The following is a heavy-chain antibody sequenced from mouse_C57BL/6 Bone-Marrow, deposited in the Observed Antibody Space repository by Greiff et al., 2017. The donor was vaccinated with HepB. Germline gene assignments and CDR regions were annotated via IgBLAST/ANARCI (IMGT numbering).Heavy chain of an antibody. Sequence: QVQLQQPGAELVMPGASVKLSCKASGYTFTSYWMHWVKQRPGQGLEWIGEIDPSDSYTNYNQKFKGKSTLTVDKSSSTAYMQLSSLTSEDSAVYYCARTAQVRYYAMDYWGQGTSVTVSS. CDR2: IDPSDSYT. CDR1: GYTFTSYW. V-gene: IGHV1-69*01. CDR3: ARTAQVRYYAMDY. J-gene: IGHJ4*01. D-gene: IGHD3-2*02.